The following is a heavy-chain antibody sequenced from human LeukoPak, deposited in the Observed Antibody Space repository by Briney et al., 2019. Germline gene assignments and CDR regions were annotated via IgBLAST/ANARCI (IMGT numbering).Heavy chain of an antibody. D-gene: IGHD5-12*01. CDR2: INQDGSQT. J-gene: IGHJ4*02. CDR3: ARDSSPRYSGYDWVF. V-gene: IGHV3-7*01. Sequence: GGSLRLSCSASGFAFSDYWMSWVRQAPGKGLGWLANINQDGSQTSYVDSVRGRFTSSRDNAKNSLYLQMNSLRADDTAVYYCARDSSPRYSGYDWVFWGRGTLVTVSS. CDR1: GFAFSDYW.